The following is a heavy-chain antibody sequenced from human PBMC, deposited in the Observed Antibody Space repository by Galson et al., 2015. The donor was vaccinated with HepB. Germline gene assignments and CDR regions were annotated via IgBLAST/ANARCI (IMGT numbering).Heavy chain of an antibody. CDR3: ARGDIVVVPAAMPEY. D-gene: IGHD2-2*01. Sequence: SLRLSCAASGFTFSSYGMNWVRQAPGKGLEWVSSISSSSSYIYYADSVKGRFTISRDNAKNSLYLQMNSLRAEDTAVYYCARGDIVVVPAAMPEYWGQGTLVTVSS. CDR1: GFTFSSYG. CDR2: ISSSSSYI. V-gene: IGHV3-21*01. J-gene: IGHJ4*02.